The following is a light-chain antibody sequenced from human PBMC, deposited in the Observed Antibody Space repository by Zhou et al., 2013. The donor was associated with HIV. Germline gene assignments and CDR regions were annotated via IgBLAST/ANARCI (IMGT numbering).Light chain of an antibody. J-gene: IGKJ1*01. CDR3: QQDHSYPWT. Sequence: DIQMTQSPSSLSASVGDRVTIACRASQDISSYLAWYQQRPGKVPKLLIYAASTLQSGVPSRFSGSGSGTEFTLTISSLQPDDFATYYCQQDHSYPWTFGQGTKVEI. V-gene: IGKV1-27*01. CDR1: QDISSY. CDR2: AAS.